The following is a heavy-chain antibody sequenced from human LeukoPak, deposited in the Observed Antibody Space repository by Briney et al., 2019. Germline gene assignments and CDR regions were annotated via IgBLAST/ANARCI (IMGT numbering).Heavy chain of an antibody. V-gene: IGHV4-4*07. J-gene: IGHJ4*02. CDR1: GGSISSYY. CDR2: MYTNGKS. CDR3: ARGSREMATIFDQ. D-gene: IGHD5-24*01. Sequence: SETLSLTCSVSGGSISSYYWSWMRQPAGKRLEWIGRMYTNGKSDYSPSLKSRVTMSVDMSKNQVPLKLSSVTAADTAVYYCARGSREMATIFDQWGQGTLVIVSS.